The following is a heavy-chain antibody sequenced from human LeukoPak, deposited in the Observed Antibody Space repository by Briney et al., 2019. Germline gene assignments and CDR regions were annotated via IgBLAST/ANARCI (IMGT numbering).Heavy chain of an antibody. Sequence: SETLSLTCTVSGVSISSGDYYWSWIRQPPGKGLEWIGYIYYSGSTYYNPSLKSRVTISVDTSKNQFSLKLSSVTAADTAVYYCASSSGWTLYYFDYWAREPWSPSPQ. D-gene: IGHD6-19*01. CDR1: GVSISSGDYY. CDR2: IYYSGST. CDR3: ASSSGWTLYYFDY. V-gene: IGHV4-30-4*01. J-gene: IGHJ4*02.